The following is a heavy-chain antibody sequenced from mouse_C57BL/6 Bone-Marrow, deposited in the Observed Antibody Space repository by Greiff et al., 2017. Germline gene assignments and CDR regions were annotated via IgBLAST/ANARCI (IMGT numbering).Heavy chain of an antibody. J-gene: IGHJ2*01. Sequence: EVKLQQSGPELVKPGASVKISCKASGYTFTDYYMNWVKQSHGKSLEWIGDINPNNGGTSYKQKFKGKATLTVDKSSSTAYMELRSLTSEDSAVYYCARATEDYFDYWGQGTTLTVSS. V-gene: IGHV1-26*01. CDR3: ARATEDYFDY. CDR1: GYTFTDYY. D-gene: IGHD1-1*01. CDR2: INPNNGGT.